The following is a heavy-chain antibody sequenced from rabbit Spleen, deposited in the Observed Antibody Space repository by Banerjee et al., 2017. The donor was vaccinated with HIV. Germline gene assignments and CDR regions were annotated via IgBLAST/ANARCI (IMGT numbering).Heavy chain of an antibody. V-gene: IGHV1S45*01. CDR1: GVSFSGSSY. CDR3: ARDTSSSFSSCGMDL. Sequence: QEQLVESGGGLVKPEGSLTLTCTASGVSFSGSSYMRWVRQAPGKGLEWIACIDSGSSGFTYFASWTKGRFTISKTSSTTVTLHMTSLTAADTATYFCARDTSSSFSSCGMDLWGPGTLVTVS. J-gene: IGHJ6*01. CDR2: IDSGSSGFT. D-gene: IGHD1-1*01.